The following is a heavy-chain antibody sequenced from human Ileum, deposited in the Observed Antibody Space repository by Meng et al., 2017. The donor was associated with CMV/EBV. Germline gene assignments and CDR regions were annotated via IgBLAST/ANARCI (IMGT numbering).Heavy chain of an antibody. CDR2: LYSGGVT. D-gene: IGHD2-21*02. Sequence: GESLKISCKVSGFSVSNNYMTWVRQAPGKGLEWVSILYSGGVTYYADSVKGRFTISRDNSKNAVGLQMSNLRAEDTAVYYCASPYGSDSAEYFHVWGQGTLVTVSS. CDR3: ASPYGSDSAEYFHV. V-gene: IGHV3-53*01. CDR1: GFSVSNNY. J-gene: IGHJ1*01.